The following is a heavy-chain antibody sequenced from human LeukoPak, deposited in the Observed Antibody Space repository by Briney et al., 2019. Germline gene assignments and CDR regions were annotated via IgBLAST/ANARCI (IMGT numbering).Heavy chain of an antibody. CDR1: GYTFTSYG. V-gene: IGHV1-18*01. Sequence: ASVKVSCKASGYTFTSYGISWVRQAPGQGLEWMGWISAYNGNTNYAQKLQGRVTMTTDTSTSTAYMELRSLRSDDTAVYYCARALGLRYYYYYGMDVWGQGTTVTVSS. CDR2: ISAYNGNT. CDR3: ARALGLRYYYYYGMDV. J-gene: IGHJ6*02.